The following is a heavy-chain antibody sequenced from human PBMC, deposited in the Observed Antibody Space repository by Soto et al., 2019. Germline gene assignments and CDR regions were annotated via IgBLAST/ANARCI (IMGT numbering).Heavy chain of an antibody. CDR2: IWYDGSNK. CDR1: GFNFSSYG. J-gene: IGHJ6*02. Sequence: QVQLVESGGGVVQPGRSLRLSCAASGFNFSSYGMHWVRQAPGKGLEWVAVIWYDGSNKYYADSVKGRFTISRDNAKNALQLQKNSLRTEDTAVYYCSRALGGMDVWGQGTTVTVSS. V-gene: IGHV3-33*01. CDR3: SRALGGMDV.